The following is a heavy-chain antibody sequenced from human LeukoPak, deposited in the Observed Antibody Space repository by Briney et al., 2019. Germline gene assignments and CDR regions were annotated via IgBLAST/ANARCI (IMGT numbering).Heavy chain of an antibody. CDR3: ARAKLRRDGYNDLDY. CDR2: ISAYNGNT. CDR1: GYTFTSYG. J-gene: IGHJ4*02. D-gene: IGHD5-24*01. Sequence: AAVKVSCKASGYTFTSYGISWVRQAPGQGLEWMGWISAYNGNTNYAQKLQGRVTMTTDTSTSTAYMELRSLRSDDTAVYYCARAKLRRDGYNDLDYWGQGNLVTVSS. V-gene: IGHV1-18*01.